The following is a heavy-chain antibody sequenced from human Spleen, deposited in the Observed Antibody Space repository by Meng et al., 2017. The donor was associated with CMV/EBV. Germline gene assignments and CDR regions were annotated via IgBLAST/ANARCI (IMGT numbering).Heavy chain of an antibody. J-gene: IGHJ6*02. V-gene: IGHV5-51*01. CDR1: GYSFTSYW. CDR2: IYPGDSDT. Sequence: GESLKISCKGSGYSFTSYWIGWVRQMPGKGLEWMGIIYPGDSDTRYSPSFQGQVTISADKSISTAYLQWSSLKASDTAMYYCARQGDYEALYYYYYGMDVWGQGTTVTVSS. D-gene: IGHD4-17*01. CDR3: ARQGDYEALYYYYYGMDV.